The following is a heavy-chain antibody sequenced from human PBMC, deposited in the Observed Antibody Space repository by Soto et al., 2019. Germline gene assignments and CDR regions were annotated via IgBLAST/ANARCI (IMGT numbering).Heavy chain of an antibody. CDR2: IYPGDSDT. CDR1: GYTFTTNYW. V-gene: IGHV5-51*01. CDR3: ARLAPGSTFDYYYYMDV. J-gene: IGHJ6*03. Sequence: GESLKISCKASGYTFTTNYWIAWVRQMPGKGLEWMAIIYPGDSDTRYNPSFQGQVTISADKSISTAYLQWSSLKASDTAMYYCARLAPGSTFDYYYYMDVWGKGTTVTVSS.